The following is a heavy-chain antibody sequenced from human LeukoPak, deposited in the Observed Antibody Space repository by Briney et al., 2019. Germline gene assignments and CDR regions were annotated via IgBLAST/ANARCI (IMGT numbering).Heavy chain of an antibody. CDR1: GGSISSSSYY. Sequence: SETLSLTCTVSGGSISSSSYYWGWIRQPLGKGLEWIGSIYYSGSTYYNPSLKSRVTISVDTSKNQFSLKLSSVTAADTAVYYCAPIVVVPAAMPVQFDYWGQGTLVTVSP. J-gene: IGHJ4*02. CDR3: APIVVVPAAMPVQFDY. CDR2: IYYSGST. D-gene: IGHD2-2*01. V-gene: IGHV4-39*01.